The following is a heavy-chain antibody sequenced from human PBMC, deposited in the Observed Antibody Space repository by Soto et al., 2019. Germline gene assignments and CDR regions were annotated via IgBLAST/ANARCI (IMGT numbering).Heavy chain of an antibody. D-gene: IGHD3-9*01. Sequence: GASVKVSCKASGGTFSSYAISWVRQAPGQGLEWMGGIIPIFGTANYAQKFQGRVTITADESTSTAYMELSSLRSEDTAVYYCAREHRIYDILTGSINWFDPWGQGTLVTVSS. CDR3: AREHRIYDILTGSINWFDP. CDR2: IIPIFGTA. J-gene: IGHJ5*02. CDR1: GGTFSSYA. V-gene: IGHV1-69*13.